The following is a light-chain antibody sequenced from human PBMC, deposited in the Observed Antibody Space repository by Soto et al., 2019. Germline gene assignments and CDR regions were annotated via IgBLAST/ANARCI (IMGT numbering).Light chain of an antibody. V-gene: IGKV3-20*01. J-gene: IGKJ4*01. CDR1: QSVSNNY. Sequence: EIVLTQSPGTLSLSPGERATLSCRASQSVSNNYLAWYQQKPGQAPRLLIYGASNRATGIPDRFSGSGSGTDFTLTISSLQPEDFATYYCQQANSFPRTFGGGTKVDIK. CDR2: GAS. CDR3: QQANSFPRT.